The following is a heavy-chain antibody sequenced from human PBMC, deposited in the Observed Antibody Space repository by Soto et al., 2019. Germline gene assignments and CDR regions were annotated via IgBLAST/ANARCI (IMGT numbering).Heavy chain of an antibody. Sequence: ASEKXSCKSSVYRVTVYYIDVFRDAPGQGLEWRGSISPHSGGPKYAQRFQGSVTMPRDTALTTVSLELRGLTSDDTALDYCARAEKHGAHSYIDQWGQGPLVTVPS. V-gene: IGHV1-2*02. CDR2: ISPHSGGP. J-gene: IGHJ4*02. CDR1: VYRVTVYY. CDR3: ARAEKHGAHSYIDQ. D-gene: IGHD3-16*01.